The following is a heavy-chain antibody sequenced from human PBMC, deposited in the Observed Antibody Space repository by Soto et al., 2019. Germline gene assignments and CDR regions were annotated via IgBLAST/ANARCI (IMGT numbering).Heavy chain of an antibody. J-gene: IGHJ6*02. CDR1: GFTFSSYV. V-gene: IGHV3-33*01. Sequence: SLRLSCAASGFTFSSYVMHWVRQAPGKGLGGVAVIWYDGSNKYYADSVKGRFTISRDNSKNTLYLQMNSLRAEDTAVYYCARVLTHRMDVWGHGTMVTVS. D-gene: IGHD2-15*01. CDR3: ARVLTHRMDV. CDR2: IWYDGSNK.